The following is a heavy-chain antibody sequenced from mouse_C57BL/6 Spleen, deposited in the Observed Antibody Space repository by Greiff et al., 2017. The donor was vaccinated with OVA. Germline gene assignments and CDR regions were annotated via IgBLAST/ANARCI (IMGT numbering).Heavy chain of an antibody. CDR3: ARGDGMDY. CDR2: IYPGDGDT. Sequence: QVQLKESGPELVKPGASVKISCKASGYAFSSSWMNWVKQRPGKGLEWIGRIYPGDGDTNYNGKFKGKATLTADKSSSTAYMQLSSLTAEDSAVSFCARGDGMDYWGQGTSVTVSS. CDR1: GYAFSSSW. D-gene: IGHD2-3*01. J-gene: IGHJ4*01. V-gene: IGHV1-82*01.